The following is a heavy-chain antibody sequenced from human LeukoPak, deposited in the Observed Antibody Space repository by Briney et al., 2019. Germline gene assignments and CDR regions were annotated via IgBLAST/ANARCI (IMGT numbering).Heavy chain of an antibody. J-gene: IGHJ4*02. V-gene: IGHV3-30*02. CDR3: ARTNDFWTGPFDY. Sequence: GGSLSLSCAASGLTFSSYGMHWVRQAPGKGLEWVAFIRYDGSNKYYADSVKGRFTISRDNSKNTLYLQMNSLRAEDTAVYYCARTNDFWTGPFDYWGQGTLVTVSS. CDR1: GLTFSSYG. CDR2: IRYDGSNK. D-gene: IGHD3/OR15-3a*01.